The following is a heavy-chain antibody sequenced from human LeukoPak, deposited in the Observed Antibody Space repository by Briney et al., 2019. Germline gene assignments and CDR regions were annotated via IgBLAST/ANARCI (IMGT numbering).Heavy chain of an antibody. Sequence: GGSLRLSCAASGFTFSSYDMHWVRQAPGKGLEWVSRINSDGSSTSYAASVKGRFTISRDNAKHTLYQQMNSPRADDTAEYCCARGGLYTSSSGDYWGQETLVTVSS. V-gene: IGHV3-74*01. CDR2: INSDGSST. CDR1: GFTFSSYD. D-gene: IGHD6-6*01. J-gene: IGHJ4*02. CDR3: ARGGLYTSSSGDY.